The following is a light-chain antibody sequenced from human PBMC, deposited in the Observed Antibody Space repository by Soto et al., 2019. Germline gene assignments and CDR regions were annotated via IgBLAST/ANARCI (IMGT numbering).Light chain of an antibody. CDR1: SSDVGGYNF. J-gene: IGLJ3*02. V-gene: IGLV2-11*01. CDR2: DVS. CDR3: CSYAGSYSWV. Sequence: QSALTQPRSVSGSPGQSVTISCTGTSSDVGGYNFVSWYQQHPGKAPKFLIYDVSKRLSGVPDRFSGSKSGNTACLTISGLQAEDEADYYCCSYAGSYSWVFGGGTKLTVL.